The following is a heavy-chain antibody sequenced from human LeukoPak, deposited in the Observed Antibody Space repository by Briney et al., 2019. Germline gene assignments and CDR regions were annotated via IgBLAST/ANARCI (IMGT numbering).Heavy chain of an antibody. CDR1: GGSISSSSYY. J-gene: IGHJ5*02. D-gene: IGHD6-13*01. Sequence: SETLSLTCTVSGGSISSSSYYWGWIRQPPGKGLGWIGSIYYSGSTYYNPSLKSRVTISVDTSKNQFSLKLSSVTAADTAVYYCARPLPPTYSSSWFRTTGWFDPWGQGTLVTVSS. CDR3: ARPLPPTYSSSWFRTTGWFDP. CDR2: IYYSGST. V-gene: IGHV4-39*01.